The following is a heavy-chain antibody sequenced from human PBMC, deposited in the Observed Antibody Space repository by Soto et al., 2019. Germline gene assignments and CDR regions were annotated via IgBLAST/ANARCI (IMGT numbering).Heavy chain of an antibody. J-gene: IGHJ4*02. CDR2: INSEGTGT. D-gene: IGHD3-22*01. Sequence: GVSLRLSCAASGFTFSSYWMHWVRQVPGKGLVRVSRINSEGTGTIYADSVKGRFTISRDNAKNTLYLQMNSLRAEDTAVYYCVRDYDSSGYNSDYWGQGTPVTVSS. CDR3: VRDYDSSGYNSDY. V-gene: IGHV3-74*01. CDR1: GFTFSSYW.